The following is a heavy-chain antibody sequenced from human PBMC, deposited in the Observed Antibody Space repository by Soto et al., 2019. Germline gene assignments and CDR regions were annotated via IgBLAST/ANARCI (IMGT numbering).Heavy chain of an antibody. Sequence: QMQLQESGSGLVKPSQTLSLTCAVSGGSISSGGYSWSWIRQPPGKGLEWIGYVYHSGSTYYNPSIKSRVTIAVDRSKNQFSLKLSSVTAADTAVYDCARGHPTAFDPWSQGTLVTVSS. D-gene: IGHD4-17*01. CDR1: GGSISSGGYS. CDR2: VYHSGST. CDR3: ARGHPTAFDP. V-gene: IGHV4-30-2*01. J-gene: IGHJ5*02.